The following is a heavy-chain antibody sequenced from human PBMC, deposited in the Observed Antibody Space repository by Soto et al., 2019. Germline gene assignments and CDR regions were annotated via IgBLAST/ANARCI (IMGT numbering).Heavy chain of an antibody. V-gene: IGHV4-31*03. CDR1: GGSISIGGYY. CDR2: IYYSGST. D-gene: IGHD1-26*01. CDR3: ARVGSGSYRIDY. J-gene: IGHJ4*02. Sequence: QVQLQESGPGLVKPSQTLSLTCTVSGGSISIGGYYWSWIRQHPGKGLEWIGYIYYSGSTYYNPSLKSRVTISVDTSKNQFSLNLSSVTAADTAVYYCARVGSGSYRIDYWGQGTLVTVSS.